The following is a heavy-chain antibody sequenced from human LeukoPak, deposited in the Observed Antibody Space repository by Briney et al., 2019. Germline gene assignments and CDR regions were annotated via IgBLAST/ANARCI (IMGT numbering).Heavy chain of an antibody. Sequence: ASVKVSCKASGGTFSSYAISWVRQAPGQGLEWMGRIIPIFGTANYAQKFQGRVTITADKSTSTAYMELGSLRSEDTAVYYCARDQVHPSFDYWGQGTLVTVSS. CDR1: GGTFSSYA. V-gene: IGHV1-69*06. CDR2: IIPIFGTA. J-gene: IGHJ4*02. CDR3: ARDQVHPSFDY.